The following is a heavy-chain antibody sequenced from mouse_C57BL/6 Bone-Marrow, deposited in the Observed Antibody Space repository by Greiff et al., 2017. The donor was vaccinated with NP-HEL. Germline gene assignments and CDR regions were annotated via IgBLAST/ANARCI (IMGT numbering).Heavy chain of an antibody. CDR2: ILPGRGST. J-gene: IGHJ1*03. Sequence: QVQLQQSGAELMKPGASVKLSCKASGYTFPGYWIDWVKQRPGHDLEWIGNILPGRGSTNYNETFKGKATFTADTSSNTAYMQLSSLTTEDSAIYYCARWGYGSPNWYGDVWGTGTTVTVSS. CDR3: ARWGYGSPNWYGDV. D-gene: IGHD1-1*01. V-gene: IGHV1-9*01. CDR1: GYTFPGYW.